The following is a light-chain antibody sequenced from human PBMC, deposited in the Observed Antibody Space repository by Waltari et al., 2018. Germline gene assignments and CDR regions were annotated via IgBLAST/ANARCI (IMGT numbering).Light chain of an antibody. CDR3: EQYYVWPLS. V-gene: IGKV1-5*03. Sequence: DIQVTQSPSTLSASVGDGITITCRASQSLSSCLAWYQHKAGEAPKLLIDRASRRQDGVPSRFSGSGSGTEFTLTVSSLQPDDSAIYYCEQYYVWPLSFGGGTKVELK. J-gene: IGKJ4*01. CDR2: RAS. CDR1: QSLSSC.